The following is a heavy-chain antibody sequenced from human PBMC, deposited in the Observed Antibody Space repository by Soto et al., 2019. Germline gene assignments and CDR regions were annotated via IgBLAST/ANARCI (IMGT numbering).Heavy chain of an antibody. Sequence: PGGSLRLCCAASGFTFSSFWMDWVRQAPGKGLEWVANINPDGNEKHYVDSVRGRFTISRDNAKNSLYLQMNSLTAEDSALYYCSRSLNSWGQGTRVTVSS. V-gene: IGHV3-7*01. CDR2: INPDGNEK. CDR1: GFTFSSFW. CDR3: SRSLNS. J-gene: IGHJ4*02.